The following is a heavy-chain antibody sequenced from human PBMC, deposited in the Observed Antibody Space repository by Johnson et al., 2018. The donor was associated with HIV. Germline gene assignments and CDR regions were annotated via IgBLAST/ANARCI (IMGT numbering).Heavy chain of an antibody. J-gene: IGHJ3*01. CDR1: EFAFSSYD. D-gene: IGHD1-26*01. Sequence: MQLVESGGGLVQPGGSLRLPCAASEFAFSSYDMHWVRQAPGKGLEWVSSIGTAGDTYYSGSLKGRFTISRDNAKNTVYLQMISLRAEDMAVYYCARSRWADDAFDGWGQGTMVTVSS. CDR2: IGTAGDT. CDR3: ARSRWADDAFDG. V-gene: IGHV3-13*01.